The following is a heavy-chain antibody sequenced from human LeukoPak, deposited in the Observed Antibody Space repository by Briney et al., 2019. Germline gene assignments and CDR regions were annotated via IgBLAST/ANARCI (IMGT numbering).Heavy chain of an antibody. CDR1: GYTFTGYY. D-gene: IGHD6-13*01. J-gene: IGHJ4*02. Sequence: EASVKVSCKASGYTFTGYYMHWVRQAPGQGLEWMGWINPNSGGTNYAQRFQGRVTMTRDTSISTAYMELSRLRSDDTAVYYCAREGLYSSSWYEVGYWGQGTLVTVSS. CDR3: AREGLYSSSWYEVGY. CDR2: INPNSGGT. V-gene: IGHV1-2*02.